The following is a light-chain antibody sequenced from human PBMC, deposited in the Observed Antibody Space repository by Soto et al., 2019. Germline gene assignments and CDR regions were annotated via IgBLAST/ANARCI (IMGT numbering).Light chain of an antibody. CDR2: ATS. Sequence: DIQMTQFPLSLSASVGDRVTITCRASQTILSHLNWYQQKPGEAPKIVIYATSTLQRGVPSRFNGSVSGTDFTLTISSLQPEDFATYYCQQTYRTPLTFGGGTKVDIK. CDR1: QTILSH. CDR3: QQTYRTPLT. J-gene: IGKJ4*01. V-gene: IGKV1-39*01.